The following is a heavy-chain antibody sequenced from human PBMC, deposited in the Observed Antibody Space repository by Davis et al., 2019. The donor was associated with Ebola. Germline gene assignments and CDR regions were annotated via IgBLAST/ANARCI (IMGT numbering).Heavy chain of an antibody. V-gene: IGHV3-74*01. D-gene: IGHD2-15*01. CDR2: INSDGSST. CDR1: GFSFSSTW. Sequence: GESLKIPCAASGFSFSSTWMHWVRQAPGKGLVWVSRINSDGSSTSYADSVKGRFTISRDNAKNTLYVQMNSLRAEDTAVYYCARGNRYCSGDTCANWLDPWGQGTLVTVSS. J-gene: IGHJ5*02. CDR3: ARGNRYCSGDTCANWLDP.